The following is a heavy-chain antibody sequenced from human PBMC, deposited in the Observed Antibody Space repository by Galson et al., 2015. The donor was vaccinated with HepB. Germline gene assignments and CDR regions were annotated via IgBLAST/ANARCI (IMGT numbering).Heavy chain of an antibody. Sequence: SLRLSCAASGFTFGDYAMSWFRQAPGKGLEWVGFIRSKAYGGTTEYAASVKGRFTISRDDSKSIAYLQMNSLKTEDTAVYYCTRDRSYHSSRRRGPFDYWGQGTLVTVSS. CDR3: TRDRSYHSSRRRGPFDY. V-gene: IGHV3-49*03. J-gene: IGHJ4*02. CDR1: GFTFGDYA. D-gene: IGHD6-13*01. CDR2: IRSKAYGGTT.